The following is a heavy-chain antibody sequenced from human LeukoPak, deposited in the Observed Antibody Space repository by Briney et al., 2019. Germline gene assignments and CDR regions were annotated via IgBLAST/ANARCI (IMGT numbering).Heavy chain of an antibody. Sequence: TGGPLRLSCAASGFTFSNYEMNWVRQAPGKGLEWVSYISSSSTTIYNADSVEGRFTISRDNAKNLLFLQMSSLRAEDTAVYYCAREGWYGEPLSYWGQGTLVTVSS. CDR2: ISSSSTTI. CDR3: AREGWYGEPLSY. CDR1: GFTFSNYE. J-gene: IGHJ4*02. V-gene: IGHV3-48*03. D-gene: IGHD3-10*01.